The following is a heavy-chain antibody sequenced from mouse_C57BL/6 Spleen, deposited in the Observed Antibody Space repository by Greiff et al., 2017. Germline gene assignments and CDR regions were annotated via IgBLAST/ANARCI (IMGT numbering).Heavy chain of an antibody. D-gene: IGHD4-1*01. CDR3: AKLGRYAMDY. Sequence: VQLQQPGAELVKPGASVKLSCKASGYTFTSYWMTWVKQRPGQGLEWIGMIHPNSGSTNYNEKFKSKATLTVDKPSSTAYMQLSSLTSEDSADYYGAKLGRYAMDYWGQGTTVTVSS. CDR2: IHPNSGST. J-gene: IGHJ4*01. CDR1: GYTFTSYW. V-gene: IGHV1-64*01.